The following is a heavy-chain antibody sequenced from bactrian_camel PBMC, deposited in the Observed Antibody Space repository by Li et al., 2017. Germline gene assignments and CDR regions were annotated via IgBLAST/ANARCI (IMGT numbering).Heavy chain of an antibody. D-gene: IGHD1*01. CDR1: GFTFSSYA. J-gene: IGHJ4*01. CDR2: IYGGITT. Sequence: DVQLVESGGGLVQPGGSLRLSCAVSGFTFSSYAMSLVRQAPGKGLEWVSAIYGGITTYYDDSVKGRFTISQDNAKPTLYLQMNALKPEDTAMYYRAADLVTGGDWRSIDLWSYWGQGTQVTVS. CDR3: AADLVTGGDWRSIDLWSY. V-gene: IGHV3S40*01.